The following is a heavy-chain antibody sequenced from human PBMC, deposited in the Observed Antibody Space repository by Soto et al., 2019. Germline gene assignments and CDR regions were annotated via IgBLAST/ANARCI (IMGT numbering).Heavy chain of an antibody. J-gene: IGHJ4*02. CDR1: GFTFSNYA. CDR2: IASDGKDK. D-gene: IGHD6-13*01. Sequence: QVQLVESGGGVVQPGRSPKLSCAASGFTFSNYAIHWVRQAPGKGLEWVAVIASDGKDKRYADSVKGRFTISRDNSKNTVYLQMNSLRGEDTAVYYCAKDGAIAAADYFFDYWGQGSLVTVSS. V-gene: IGHV3-30*18. CDR3: AKDGAIAAADYFFDY.